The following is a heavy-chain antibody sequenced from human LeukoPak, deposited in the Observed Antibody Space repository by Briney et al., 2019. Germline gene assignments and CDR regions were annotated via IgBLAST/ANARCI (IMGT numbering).Heavy chain of an antibody. CDR1: GYTFTGFY. V-gene: IGHV1-2*02. J-gene: IGHJ5*01. Sequence: ASVKVSCKTSGYTFTGFYIHWVRQAPGQGLEWMGWINPSTGDTDYAQKFQDRVTMTRDTSITTAYMELSRLTSDDTAVYYCARARGNVVFVVEDTWYDFWGQGTLATVSS. D-gene: IGHD2-21*01. CDR2: INPSTGDT. CDR3: ARARGNVVFVVEDTWYDF.